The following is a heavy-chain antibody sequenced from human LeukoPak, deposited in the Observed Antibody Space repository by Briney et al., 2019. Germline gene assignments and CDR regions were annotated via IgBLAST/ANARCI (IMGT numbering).Heavy chain of an antibody. D-gene: IGHD2-8*01. V-gene: IGHV4-31*03. J-gene: IGHJ2*01. CDR2: IYYSGST. CDR1: GGSISSGGYY. Sequence: SETLSLTCTVSGGSISSGGYYWSWIRQHPGKGLEWIGYIYYSGSTYYNPALKSRVTISVDTSKNQFSRKLSSVTAADTAVYYCARVYAAQLTYWYFDLWGRGTLVTVSS. CDR3: ARVYAAQLTYWYFDL.